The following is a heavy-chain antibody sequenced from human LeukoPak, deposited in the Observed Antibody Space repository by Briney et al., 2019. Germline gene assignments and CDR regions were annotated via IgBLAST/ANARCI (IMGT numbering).Heavy chain of an antibody. Sequence: ASVKVSCKASGYTFTFYDIQWVRQAAGQGLEWMGWMNPHSGNTGYAQKFLGRITLTRNTSTSMAYMELTSLKSEDTAVYYCARGRRDVFDIWGQGTTVTVS. CDR2: MNPHSGNT. J-gene: IGHJ3*02. CDR3: ARGRRDVFDI. V-gene: IGHV1-8*03. CDR1: GYTFTFYD.